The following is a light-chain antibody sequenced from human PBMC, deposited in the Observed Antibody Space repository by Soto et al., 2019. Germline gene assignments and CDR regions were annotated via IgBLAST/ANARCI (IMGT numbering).Light chain of an antibody. J-gene: IGLJ1*01. CDR1: SSDVGKYDY. CDR3: GAWDSSLDVYV. CDR2: DNS. V-gene: IGLV1-51*01. Sequence: QSVLTQPPSASGSPGQSVTISCTGTSSDVGKYDYVSWFQHHPGKAPKVLIYDNSRRPSGIPDRFSGSKSGTSATLAITGLQTGDEGDYSCGAWDSSLDVYVFGGGTKLTVL.